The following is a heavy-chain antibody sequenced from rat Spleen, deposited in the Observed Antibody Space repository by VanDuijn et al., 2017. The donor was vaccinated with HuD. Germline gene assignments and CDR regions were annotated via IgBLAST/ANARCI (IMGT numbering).Heavy chain of an antibody. D-gene: IGHD1-2*01. CDR3: ARPGGYFYSTYMGFVY. J-gene: IGHJ3*01. CDR1: GFTFSNYG. Sequence: EVQLVESGGDLVQPGRSLKLSCAASGFTFSNYGMAWVRQTPTKGLEWVASFSPGGGNTYYRDSVKGRFTISRDNAKNTQYLQMDGLRSEDTATYYCARPGGYFYSTYMGFVYWGQGTLVTVSS. CDR2: FSPGGGNT. V-gene: IGHV5S14*01.